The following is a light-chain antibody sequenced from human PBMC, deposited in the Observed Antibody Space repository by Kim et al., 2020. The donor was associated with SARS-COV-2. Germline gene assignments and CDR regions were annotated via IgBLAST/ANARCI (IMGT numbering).Light chain of an antibody. Sequence: EIVLTQAPGTLSLSPGERATLSCRASQSVSKNYLAWYQQKPGQAPRLLIYGASSRAAGIPDRFSGSGSGTDFTLTISRLEPEDFAVYYCQQFGSSLYTFGQGTKLEI. J-gene: IGKJ2*01. CDR3: QQFGSSLYT. CDR1: QSVSKNY. V-gene: IGKV3-20*01. CDR2: GAS.